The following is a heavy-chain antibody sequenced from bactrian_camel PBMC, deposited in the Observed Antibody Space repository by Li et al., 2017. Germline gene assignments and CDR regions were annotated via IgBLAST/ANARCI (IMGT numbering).Heavy chain of an antibody. Sequence: HVQLVESGGGLVQPGGSLRLSCATSGITASRYYIGWVRQAPGKGLEWVSSIYSDGTSTYYSDSVKGRFTISIDNALQMNSLKSEDTALYYCAFMGSSWLEYVYWGQGTQVTVS. D-gene: IGHD6*01. CDR1: GITASRYY. CDR2: IYSDGTST. CDR3: AFMGSSWLEYVY. J-gene: IGHJ4*01. V-gene: IGHV3-2*01.